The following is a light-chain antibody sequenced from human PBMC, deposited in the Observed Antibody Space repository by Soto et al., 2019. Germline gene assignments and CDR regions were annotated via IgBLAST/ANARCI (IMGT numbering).Light chain of an antibody. J-gene: IGKJ1*01. Sequence: DIQMTQSPSTLSASVGDRVTITCRASHSISSWLAWYQQKPGKAPKLLIYKASSLESGVPSRFSGSGSGTEFTLTISSLQPDDFATYYCQQYNSYPVTFGQGTKVDI. CDR2: KAS. CDR1: HSISSW. V-gene: IGKV1-5*03. CDR3: QQYNSYPVT.